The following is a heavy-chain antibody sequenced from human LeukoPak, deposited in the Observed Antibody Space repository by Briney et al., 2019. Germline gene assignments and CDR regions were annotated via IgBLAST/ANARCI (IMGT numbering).Heavy chain of an antibody. J-gene: IGHJ4*02. CDR3: ARGAMVRGVFDY. CDR2: IIPILGIA. D-gene: IGHD3-10*01. CDR1: GGTFSSYA. Sequence: SVKVSCKASGGTFSSYAVSWVRQAPGQGLEWMGRIIPILGIANYAQKFQGRVTITADKSTSTAYMELSSLRSEDTAVYYCARGAMVRGVFDYWGQGTLVTVSS. V-gene: IGHV1-69*04.